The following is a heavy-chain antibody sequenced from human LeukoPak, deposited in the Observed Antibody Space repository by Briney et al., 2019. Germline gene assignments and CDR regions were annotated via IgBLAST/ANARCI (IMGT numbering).Heavy chain of an antibody. V-gene: IGHV3-23*01. CDR3: AKWGPYDILTGRIN. J-gene: IGHJ4*02. Sequence: GGSLRLSCAASGFTFSNSAMSWVRQAPGKGLEWVSSISGSGGSTYYADSVKGRFTISRDNSKNTLFLQMNSLRAEDTAVCYCAKWGPYDILTGRINWGQGTLVTVSS. CDR2: ISGSGGST. D-gene: IGHD3-9*01. CDR1: GFTFSNSA.